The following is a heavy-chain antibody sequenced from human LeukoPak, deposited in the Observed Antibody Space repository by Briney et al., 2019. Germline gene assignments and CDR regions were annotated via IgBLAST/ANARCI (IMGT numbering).Heavy chain of an antibody. V-gene: IGHV4-59*12. CDR3: ARGRGAAAGPFDY. Sequence: SETLSLTCTVSGGSISSYYWSWIRQPPGKGLEWIGYIYYSGSTNYNPSLKSRVTISVDTSKNQFSLKLSSVTAADTAVYYCARGRGAAAGPFDYWGQGTLVTVSS. CDR1: GGSISSYY. J-gene: IGHJ4*02. D-gene: IGHD6-13*01. CDR2: IYYSGST.